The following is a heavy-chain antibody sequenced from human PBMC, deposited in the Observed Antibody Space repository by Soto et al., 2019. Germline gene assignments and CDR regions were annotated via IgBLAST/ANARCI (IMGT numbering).Heavy chain of an antibody. J-gene: IGHJ6*04. V-gene: IGHV3-9*01. Sequence: PGGSLRLSCAASGFTFDDYAMHWVRQAPGKGLEWVSGISWNSGSIGYADSVKGRFTISRDNAKNSLYLQMNSLRAEDTALYYCEKDPQVDPYMLVGGYYGMAVWGKGPRVTSPQ. CDR1: GFTFDDYA. CDR2: ISWNSGSI. D-gene: IGHD2-15*01. CDR3: EKDPQVDPYMLVGGYYGMAV.